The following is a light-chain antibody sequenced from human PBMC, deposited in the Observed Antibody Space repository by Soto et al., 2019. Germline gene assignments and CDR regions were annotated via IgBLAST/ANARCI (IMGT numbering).Light chain of an antibody. CDR2: EGS. J-gene: IGKJ4*01. V-gene: IGKV3-20*01. Sequence: EVVLTQSPGTLSLSPGERATLSCRASQSVGSDYVAWYQHKPGQAPRLLIFEGSRRTTGVPDRFSGGGSGTDFTLTISRLEPEDFAVYYCQQFSSYPLTFGGGTKVDIK. CDR3: QQFSSYPLT. CDR1: QSVGSDY.